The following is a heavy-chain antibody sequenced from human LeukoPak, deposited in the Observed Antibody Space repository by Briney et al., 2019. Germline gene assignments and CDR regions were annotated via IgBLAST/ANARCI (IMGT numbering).Heavy chain of an antibody. V-gene: IGHV4-30-2*01. Sequence: SQTLSLTCTVSGGSISSGGYYWSWIRQPPGKGLEWIGYIYHSGSTYYNPSLKSRVTISVDRSKNQFSLKLSSVTAADTAVYYCARDSGGGWYTVDYWGQGTLVTVSS. J-gene: IGHJ4*02. D-gene: IGHD6-19*01. CDR2: IYHSGST. CDR1: GGSISSGGYY. CDR3: ARDSGGGWYTVDY.